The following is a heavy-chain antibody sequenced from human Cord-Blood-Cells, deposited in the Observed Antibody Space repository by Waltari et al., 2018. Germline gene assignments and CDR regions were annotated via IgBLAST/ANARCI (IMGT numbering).Heavy chain of an antibody. Sequence: QVQLQQWGVGLLKPSETLSLTCAVYGGSFSAHYWSWIRQPPGKGLEWIGEINHSGSTNYNPSLKSRVTISVDTSKNQFSLKLSSVTAADTAVYYCARGDWFDPWGQGTLVTVSS. CDR1: GGSFSAHY. CDR3: ARGDWFDP. J-gene: IGHJ5*02. V-gene: IGHV4-34*01. CDR2: INHSGST.